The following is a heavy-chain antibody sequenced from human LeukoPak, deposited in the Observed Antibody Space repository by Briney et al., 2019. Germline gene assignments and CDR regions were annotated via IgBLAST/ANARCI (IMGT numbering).Heavy chain of an antibody. CDR3: ATYIAVAGNDY. Sequence: GASVKVSCKASGYTITSYGISWVRQAPGQGLEWMGWISAYNGNTNYAQKLQGRVTMTTDTSTSTAYMELRSLRSDDTAVYYCATYIAVAGNDYWGQGTLVTVSS. V-gene: IGHV1-18*01. CDR1: GYTITSYG. CDR2: ISAYNGNT. D-gene: IGHD6-19*01. J-gene: IGHJ4*02.